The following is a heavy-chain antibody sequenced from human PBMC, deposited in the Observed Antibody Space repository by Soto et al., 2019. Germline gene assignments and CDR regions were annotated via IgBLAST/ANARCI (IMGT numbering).Heavy chain of an antibody. V-gene: IGHV1-18*01. CDR2: ISGYNGKT. D-gene: IGHD2-21*02. CDR1: GYTFTSYG. J-gene: IGHJ6*02. CDR3: AREGDVTYYYYGMDV. Sequence: ASVKVSCKASGYTFTSYGISWVRQAPGQGLEWMGWISGYNGKTNYAQKVQDRVTMTTDTSTSTVYLELRSLRFDDTAVYYCAREGDVTYYYYGMDVWGQGTTVNVSS.